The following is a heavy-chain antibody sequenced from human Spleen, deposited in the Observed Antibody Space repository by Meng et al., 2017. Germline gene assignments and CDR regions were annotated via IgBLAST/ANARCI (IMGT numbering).Heavy chain of an antibody. J-gene: IGHJ4*02. CDR3: AHRRACIGGSCYGYFDY. D-gene: IGHD2-15*01. CDR2: IYWDDDK. V-gene: IGHV2-5*02. CDR1: GFSLSTSGVG. Sequence: SGPTLVKPTQTLTLTCTFSGFSLSTSGVGVGWIRQPPGKALEWLALIYWDDDKRYSPSLKSRLTITKDTSKNQVVLTMTNMDPVDTATYYCAHRRACIGGSCYGYFDYWGQGTLVTVSS.